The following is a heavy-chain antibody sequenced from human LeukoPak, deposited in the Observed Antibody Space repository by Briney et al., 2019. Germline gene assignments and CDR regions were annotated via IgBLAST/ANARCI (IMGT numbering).Heavy chain of an antibody. CDR3: VQELHTGEAHGDPVYYLDH. CDR2: ISWNGGTR. D-gene: IGHD4-17*01. CDR1: GFTFDDYA. V-gene: IGHV3-9*01. J-gene: IGHJ4*02. Sequence: GRSLRLSCAASGFTFDDYAMHWVRQAPGKGLEWVSGISWNGGTRGYASSVKGRFTISRDNAKSSLYLQMNSLRDEDTALYYCVQELHTGEAHGDPVYYLDHWGQGTLVTVPS.